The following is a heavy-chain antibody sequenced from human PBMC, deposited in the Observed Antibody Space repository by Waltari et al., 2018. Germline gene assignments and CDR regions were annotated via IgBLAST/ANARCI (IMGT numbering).Heavy chain of an antibody. CDR2: IILIVDTA. J-gene: IGHJ4*02. CDR3: ARDHHRIAAAGSY. Sequence: QVQLVQSGAEVKKPGSSVKVSCKASGGTFSSYAISWVRQAPGQGLEWMGRIILIVDTANYAQKFQGIVTITADKATSTAYMELSSLGSEDTAVYYCARDHHRIAAAGSYWGLGTLVTVSS. CDR1: GGTFSSYA. D-gene: IGHD6-13*01. V-gene: IGHV1-69*08.